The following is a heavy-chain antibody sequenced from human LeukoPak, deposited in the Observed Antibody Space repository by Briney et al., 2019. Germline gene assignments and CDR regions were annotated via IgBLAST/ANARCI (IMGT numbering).Heavy chain of an antibody. V-gene: IGHV1-8*01. CDR2: MNHNNGNT. CDR3: ARVTTLGGNWFDP. D-gene: IGHD4-17*01. J-gene: IGHJ5*02. Sequence: EASVKVSCKASGYTFTSYDINWVRQAPGQGVEWMGWMNHNNGNTRYAQKFQGRVTMTRNTSISTAYMELSSLRSEDTAVYYCARVTTLGGNWFDPWGQGTLVTVSS. CDR1: GYTFTSYD.